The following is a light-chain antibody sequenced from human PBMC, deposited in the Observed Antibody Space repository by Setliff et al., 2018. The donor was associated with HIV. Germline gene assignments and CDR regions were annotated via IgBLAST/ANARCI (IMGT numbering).Light chain of an antibody. CDR2: QAT. V-gene: IGLV2-23*01. J-gene: IGLJ1*01. Sequence: QSVLTQPASVSGSPGQSITISCTGTSNDVGRYDLVSWYQQHTARAPKLIIYQATRRPSGVSNRFSGSKSGNVASLTISGLQAEDEADYYCCSNTGSNTFVFGTGTKVTVL. CDR3: CSNTGSNTFV. CDR1: SNDVGRYDL.